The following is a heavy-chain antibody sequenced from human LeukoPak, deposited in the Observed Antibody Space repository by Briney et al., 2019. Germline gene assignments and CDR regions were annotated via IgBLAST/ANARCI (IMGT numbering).Heavy chain of an antibody. CDR1: GFTFSSYA. CDR3: AKGPTVTIFGVLRVLDDAFDI. D-gene: IGHD3-3*01. CDR2: ISGSGGST. Sequence: PGRSLRLSCAVSGFTFSSYAMSWVRQAPGKGLEWVSAISGSGGSTAYADSVKGRFTISRDNSKSTLYLQMNSLRAEDTAVYYCAKGPTVTIFGVLRVLDDAFDIWGQGTMVTVSS. V-gene: IGHV3-23*01. J-gene: IGHJ3*02.